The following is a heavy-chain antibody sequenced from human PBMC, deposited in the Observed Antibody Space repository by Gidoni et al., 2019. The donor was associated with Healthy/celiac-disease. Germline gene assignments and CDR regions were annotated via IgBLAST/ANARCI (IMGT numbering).Heavy chain of an antibody. D-gene: IGHD7-27*01. CDR3: AREKLTGDLRQGNYYYYYGMDV. J-gene: IGHJ6*02. V-gene: IGHV1-69*01. Sequence: QVQLVQSGAEVQKPGSSVKVSCKASGGTFSSYAISWVRQAPGQGLEWMGGINPIFGTANYAQKFQGRVTITADESTSTAYMELSSLRSEDPAVYYCAREKLTGDLRQGNYYYYYGMDVWGQGTTVTVSS. CDR2: INPIFGTA. CDR1: GGTFSSYA.